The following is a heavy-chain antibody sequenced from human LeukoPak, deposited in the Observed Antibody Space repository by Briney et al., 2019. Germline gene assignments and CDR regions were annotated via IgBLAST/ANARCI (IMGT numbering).Heavy chain of an antibody. V-gene: IGHV4-59*01. J-gene: IGHJ4*02. CDR1: GGSISSYY. CDR3: AREIRDRHFDY. CDR2: IYYSGST. Sequence: SETLSLTCSVSGGSISSYYWSWIRQPPGKGLEWIGYIYYSGSTNYNPSLKSRVTISVDTSKNQFSLKLSSVTAADTAVYYCAREIRDRHFDYWGQGTLVTVSS. D-gene: IGHD3-16*02.